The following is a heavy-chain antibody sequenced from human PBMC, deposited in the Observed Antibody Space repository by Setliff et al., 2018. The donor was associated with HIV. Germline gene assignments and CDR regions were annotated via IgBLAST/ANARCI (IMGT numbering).Heavy chain of an antibody. J-gene: IGHJ5*01. V-gene: IGHV3-74*03. CDR1: GFTFSSYW. CDR3: VRVAGFSSSWFGY. D-gene: IGHD6-13*01. Sequence: GGSLRLSCAASGFTFSSYWMHWVRQVPGKGLVWVSRINSDGSTVEHAGAVKGRLTISRDNARNTLYLEMNSLRVEDAAMYYCVRVAGFSSSWFGYWGQGTLVTVSS. CDR2: INSDGSTV.